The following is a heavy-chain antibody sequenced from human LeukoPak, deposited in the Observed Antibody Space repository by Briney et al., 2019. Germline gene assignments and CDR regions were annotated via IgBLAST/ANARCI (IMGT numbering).Heavy chain of an antibody. CDR2: IYYSGST. CDR3: ARGGRWIQLWYADY. V-gene: IGHV4-59*12. Sequence: SETLSLTCTVSGGSISIYYWSWIRQPPGKGLEWIGYIYYSGSTNYNPSLKSRVTISVDTSKNQFSLKLSSVTAADTAVYYCARGGRWIQLWYADYWGQGTLVTVSS. J-gene: IGHJ4*02. CDR1: GGSISIYY. D-gene: IGHD5-18*01.